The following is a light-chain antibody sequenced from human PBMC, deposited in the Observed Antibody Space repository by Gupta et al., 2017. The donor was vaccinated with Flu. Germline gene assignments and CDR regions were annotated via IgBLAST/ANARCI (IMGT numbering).Light chain of an antibody. CDR1: QSVSSN. CDR2: GAS. CDR3: QQYSKWPLT. V-gene: IGKV3-15*01. Sequence: EIVMTQSPATLSVSPGERATLSCRASQSVSSNSAWYQKKPGQAPRLLIYGASTRAAGIPARFSGSGSGTEFTLTISSLQSEDFAVYYCQQYSKWPLTFGGGTKVEIK. J-gene: IGKJ4*01.